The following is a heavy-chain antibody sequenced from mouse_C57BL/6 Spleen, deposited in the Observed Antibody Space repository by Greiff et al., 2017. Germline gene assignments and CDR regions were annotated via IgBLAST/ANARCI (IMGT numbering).Heavy chain of an antibody. CDR2: IDPETGGT. V-gene: IGHV1-15*01. CDR3: TRGAHYYGSSYYFDY. J-gene: IGHJ2*01. Sequence: VKLMESGAELVRPGASVTLSCKASGYTFTDYEMHWVKQTPVHGLEWIGAIDPETGGTAYNQKFKGKAILTADKSSSTAYMELRSLTSEDSAVYYCTRGAHYYGSSYYFDYWGQGTTLTVSS. D-gene: IGHD1-1*01. CDR1: GYTFTDYE.